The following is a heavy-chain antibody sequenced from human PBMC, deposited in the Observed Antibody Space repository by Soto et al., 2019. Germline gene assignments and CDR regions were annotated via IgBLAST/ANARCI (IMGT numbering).Heavy chain of an antibody. D-gene: IGHD3-3*01. Sequence: SETLSLTCTVSGGSISSYYWSWIRQPPGKGLEWIGYIYYSGSTNYNPSLKSRVTISVDTSKNQFSLKLSSVTAADTAVYYCARRTMDFWSGYSYSYSMDVWGKGTTVTVS. CDR1: GGSISSYY. CDR2: IYYSGST. V-gene: IGHV4-59*08. CDR3: ARRTMDFWSGYSYSYSMDV. J-gene: IGHJ6*03.